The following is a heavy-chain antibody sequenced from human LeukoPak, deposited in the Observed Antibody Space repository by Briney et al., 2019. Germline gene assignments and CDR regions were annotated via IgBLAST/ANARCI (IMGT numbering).Heavy chain of an antibody. J-gene: IGHJ3*02. CDR3: ARDGSQITMVRGVIRKAAFDI. CDR1: GFTFSSYG. CDR2: IWYDGSNK. V-gene: IGHV3-33*01. D-gene: IGHD3-10*01. Sequence: GGSLRLSCAASGFTFSSYGMHWVRQAPGKGLEWVAVIWYDGSNKYYADSVKGRFTIPRDNSKNTLYLQMNSLRAEDTAVYYCARDGSQITMVRGVIRKAAFDIWGQGTMVTVSS.